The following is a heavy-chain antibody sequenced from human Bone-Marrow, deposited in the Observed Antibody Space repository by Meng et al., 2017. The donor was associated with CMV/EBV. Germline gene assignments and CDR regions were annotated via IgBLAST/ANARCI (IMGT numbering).Heavy chain of an antibody. D-gene: IGHD5-18*01. V-gene: IGHV4-39*07. J-gene: IGHJ6*02. CDR1: GGSITNNNYY. CDR3: ARERVDTAMFYYYYGMDL. Sequence: SETLSLTCTVSGGSITNNNYYWGWIRQPPGKGLEWIGSIFHSGRTFYNPSLKSRVTISIDTSKNQFSLKLRSVTAADTAVYFCARERVDTAMFYYYYGMDLWGQGTTVPVSS. CDR2: IFHSGRT.